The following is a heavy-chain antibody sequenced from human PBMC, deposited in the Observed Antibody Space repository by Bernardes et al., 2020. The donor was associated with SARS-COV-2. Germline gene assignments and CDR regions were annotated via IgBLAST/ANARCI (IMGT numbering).Heavy chain of an antibody. CDR1: GFSVRSAY. V-gene: IGHV3-53*01. J-gene: IGHJ4*02. D-gene: IGHD3-10*01. Sequence: GGSLRLSCAVSGFSVRSAYMSWVRQAPGKGLEWVSVIYSGDSTYYADSVKGRFTISRDTSKNTLYLQMNSLRVEDTAVYYCACPGDYGSVDYWGRGTLVTVSS. CDR2: IYSGDST. CDR3: ACPGDYGSVDY.